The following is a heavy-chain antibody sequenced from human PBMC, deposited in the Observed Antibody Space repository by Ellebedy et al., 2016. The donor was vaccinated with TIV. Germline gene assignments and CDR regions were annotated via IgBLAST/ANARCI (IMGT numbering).Heavy chain of an antibody. V-gene: IGHV3-74*01. Sequence: GGSLRLSXAASGFTFSNYWMHWVRQAPGKGLVWVSRIKSDGTSTSYADSVGGRFTISRDNAKNTLYLEMNSLRAEDTAVYYCASPRDGYNFYYFNYWGQGTLVTVSS. CDR3: ASPRDGYNFYYFNY. CDR1: GFTFSNYW. D-gene: IGHD5-24*01. J-gene: IGHJ4*02. CDR2: IKSDGTST.